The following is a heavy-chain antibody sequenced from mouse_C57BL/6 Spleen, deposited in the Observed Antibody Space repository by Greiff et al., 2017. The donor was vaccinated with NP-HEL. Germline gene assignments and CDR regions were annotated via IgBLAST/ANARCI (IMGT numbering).Heavy chain of an antibody. CDR2: IDPETGGT. D-gene: IGHD2-1*01. Sequence: VQLQQSGAELVRPGASVTLSCKASGYTFTDYEMHWVKQTPVHGLEWIGAIDPETGGTAYNQKFKGKAILTADKSSSTAYMALRSLTSEDSAVYYCTRGGGNQGAWFAYWGQGTLVTVSA. J-gene: IGHJ3*01. V-gene: IGHV1-15*01. CDR3: TRGGGNQGAWFAY. CDR1: GYTFTDYE.